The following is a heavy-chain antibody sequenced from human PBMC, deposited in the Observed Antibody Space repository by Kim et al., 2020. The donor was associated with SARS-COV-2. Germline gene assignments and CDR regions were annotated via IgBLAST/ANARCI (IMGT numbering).Heavy chain of an antibody. J-gene: IGHJ3*02. V-gene: IGHV4-31*02. CDR3: ARGDTIFGVVINAFDI. Sequence: LKTRVTISIDTSKHQFSLKLSSVTAADTAVYYCARGDTIFGVVINAFDIWGQGTMVTVSS. D-gene: IGHD3-3*01.